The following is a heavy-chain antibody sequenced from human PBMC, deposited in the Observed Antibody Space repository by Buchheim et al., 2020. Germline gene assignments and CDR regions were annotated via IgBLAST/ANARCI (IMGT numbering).Heavy chain of an antibody. CDR3: AREVRGHAYFDT. CDR1: GFTFSSYW. J-gene: IGHJ4*02. V-gene: IGHV3-74*01. CDR2: INPDGSDR. Sequence: EVQLVESGGALVQPGGSLRLSCAASGFTFSSYWMHWVRQVPGKGLMWVSRINPDGSDRSYAASVKGRFTISRDNAENTLYLQMNSLTVEDTGVYSCAREVRGHAYFDTWGQGT.